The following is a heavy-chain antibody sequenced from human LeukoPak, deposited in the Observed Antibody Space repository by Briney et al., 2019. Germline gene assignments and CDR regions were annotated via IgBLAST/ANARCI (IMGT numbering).Heavy chain of an antibody. CDR1: GGTFSSYA. V-gene: IGHV1-69*05. CDR3: ARTWVATTTGYYHYYMDV. Sequence: SVKVSCKASGGTFSSYAISWVRQAPGQGLEWMGGIIPIFGTANYAQKFQGRVTITTDESTSTAYMELSSLRSEDTAVYYCARTWVATTTGYYHYYMDVWGKGTTVTVSS. CDR2: IIPIFGTA. J-gene: IGHJ6*03. D-gene: IGHD5-24*01.